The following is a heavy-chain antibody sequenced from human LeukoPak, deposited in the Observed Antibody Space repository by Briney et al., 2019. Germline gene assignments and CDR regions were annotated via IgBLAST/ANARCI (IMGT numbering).Heavy chain of an antibody. CDR1: GFIFNNYD. CDR3: ARDDYDFWSGYYTQY. Sequence: GGSLRLSCEASGFIFNNYDMNWVRQAPGKGLEWVSSISSSSSYIYYADSVKGRFTISRDNAKNSLYLQMNSLRAEDTAVYYCARDDYDFWSGYYTQYWGQGTLVTVSS. CDR2: ISSSSSYI. D-gene: IGHD3-3*01. J-gene: IGHJ4*02. V-gene: IGHV3-21*01.